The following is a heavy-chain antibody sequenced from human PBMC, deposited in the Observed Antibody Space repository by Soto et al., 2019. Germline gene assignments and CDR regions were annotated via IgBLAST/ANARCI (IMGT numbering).Heavy chain of an antibody. CDR2: ISYEGSNQ. Sequence: PGGSLRLSCAASGFTLRSYAMHWVCQAPGKGLEWVAVISYEGSNQYYADSVKGRFTLTRDNSKKTLDLQMNSLRPDDTAVYYCARSPSYYGIDVWGQGTTVTVSS. CDR3: ARSPSYYGIDV. V-gene: IGHV3-30*04. J-gene: IGHJ6*02. CDR1: GFTLRSYA.